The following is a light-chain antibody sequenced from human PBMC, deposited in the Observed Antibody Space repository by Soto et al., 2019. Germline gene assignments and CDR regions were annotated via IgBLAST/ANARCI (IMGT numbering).Light chain of an antibody. V-gene: IGKV1-27*01. CDR3: QKYNNAPPGFT. J-gene: IGKJ4*01. CDR2: AAS. CDR1: QGISIY. Sequence: DIQMTQSPSSLSASVGDRVTITCRASQGISIYLAWYQQKPGKVPKLLIYAASTLQSGVPSRFSGSGSGTDFPLTISSLQPEDVATYYCQKYNNAPPGFTFGGGTKVEIK.